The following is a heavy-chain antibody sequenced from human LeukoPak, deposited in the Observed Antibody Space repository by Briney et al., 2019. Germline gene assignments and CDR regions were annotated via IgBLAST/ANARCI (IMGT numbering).Heavy chain of an antibody. CDR2: INFSGSTI. CDR3: ARENPYADF. V-gene: IGHV3-48*03. D-gene: IGHD2/OR15-2a*01. J-gene: IGHJ4*02. Sequence: PGGSLRLSCTTSSFSFSDFDMDWVRQAPGKGLEWISYINFSGSTITYADSVKGRFIISRDNAKNSLYLQLSSLRAEDTAVYYCARENPYADFWGQGTLVTVSS. CDR1: SFSFSDFD.